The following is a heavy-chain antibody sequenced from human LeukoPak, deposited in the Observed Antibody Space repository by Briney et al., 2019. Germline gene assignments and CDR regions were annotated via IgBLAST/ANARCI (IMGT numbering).Heavy chain of an antibody. CDR2: IKQDGSEK. J-gene: IGHJ5*02. CDR1: GFTFSSYW. Sequence: GGSLRLSCAASGFTFSSYWMSWVRQAPGKGLEWVANIKQDGSEKYYVDSVKGRFTISRDNAKNSLYLQMNSLRAEDTAVYYCARGLGYSSGWNNWFDPWGQGTLVTVSS. D-gene: IGHD6-19*01. CDR3: ARGLGYSSGWNNWFDP. V-gene: IGHV3-7*01.